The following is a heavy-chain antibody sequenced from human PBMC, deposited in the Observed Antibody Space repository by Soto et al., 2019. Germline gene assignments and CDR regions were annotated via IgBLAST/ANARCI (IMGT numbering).Heavy chain of an antibody. Sequence: EVQLVESGGGLVQPGGSLRLSCAASGFTFSSYWMHWVRQAPGKGLVWVSRINSDGSSTSYADSVKGRFTISRDNAKNTPYLQMNSQRTEDTAVYYCVRTSLVVAAATREDYWGQGTLVTVSS. CDR2: INSDGSST. V-gene: IGHV3-74*01. CDR1: GFTFSSYW. CDR3: VRTSLVVAAATREDY. D-gene: IGHD2-15*01. J-gene: IGHJ4*02.